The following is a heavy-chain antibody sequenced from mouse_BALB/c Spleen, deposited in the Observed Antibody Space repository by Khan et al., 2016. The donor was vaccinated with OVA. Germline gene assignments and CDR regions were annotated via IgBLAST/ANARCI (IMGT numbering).Heavy chain of an antibody. Sequence: EVQLQQSGAELVKSGATVKLSCTASGFNIKDTYIHWVKQRPEQGLEWIGRIAPANGYTKYDPKFQDKATITSDTSSNPSYLQLRSLTSEDTAVYYCANHSDDPGFFEVWGAGTTVTVSS. D-gene: IGHD2-3*01. V-gene: IGHV14-3*02. CDR1: GFNIKDTY. CDR3: ANHSDDPGFFEV. CDR2: IAPANGYT. J-gene: IGHJ1*01.